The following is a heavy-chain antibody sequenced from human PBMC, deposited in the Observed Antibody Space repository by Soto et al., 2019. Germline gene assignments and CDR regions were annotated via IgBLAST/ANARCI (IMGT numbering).Heavy chain of an antibody. Sequence: PSETLSLTWDVYGGSFSGYYWSWIRQPPGKGLEWIGEINHSGSTNYNPSLKSRVTISVDTSKNQFSLKLSSVTAADTVVYYCASSRLGDAFDIYGQETMVTV. CDR3: ASSRLGDAFDI. V-gene: IGHV4-34*01. CDR2: INHSGST. CDR1: GGSFSGYY. D-gene: IGHD6-19*01. J-gene: IGHJ3*02.